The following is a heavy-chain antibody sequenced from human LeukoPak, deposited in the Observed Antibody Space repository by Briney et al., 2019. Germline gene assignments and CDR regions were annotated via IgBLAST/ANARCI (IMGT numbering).Heavy chain of an antibody. J-gene: IGHJ3*02. CDR2: INHSGST. V-gene: IGHV4-34*01. CDR1: GGSFSGYY. CDR3: ARGKRWQQLGAFDI. Sequence: SETLSLTCAVYGGSFSGYYWSWIRQPPGKGLKWIGEINHSGSTNYNPSLKSRVTISVDTSKNQFSLKLSSVTAADTAVYYCARGKRWQQLGAFDIWGQGTMVTVSS. D-gene: IGHD6-13*01.